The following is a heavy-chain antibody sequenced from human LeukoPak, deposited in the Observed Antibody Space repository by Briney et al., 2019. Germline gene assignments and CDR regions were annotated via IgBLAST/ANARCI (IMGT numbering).Heavy chain of an antibody. Sequence: SETLSLTCAVYGGSFSGYYWSWIRQPPGKGLEWIGEINHSGSTNYNPSLKSRVTISVDKSKNQFSLKLSSVTAADTAVYYCARVLVSSYYYMDVWGKGTTVTVSS. CDR1: GGSFSGYY. CDR3: ARVLVSSYYYMDV. D-gene: IGHD2-2*01. V-gene: IGHV4-34*01. J-gene: IGHJ6*03. CDR2: INHSGST.